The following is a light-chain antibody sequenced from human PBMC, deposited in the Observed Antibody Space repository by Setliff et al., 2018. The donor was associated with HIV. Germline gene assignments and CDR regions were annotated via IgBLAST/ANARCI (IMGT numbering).Light chain of an antibody. V-gene: IGLV1-51*01. CDR2: DND. CDR3: GTWDSSLSAGV. J-gene: IGLJ1*01. CDR1: SSNIGKNY. Sequence: QSALTQPPSVSAAPGQRVTISCSGSSSNIGKNYLSWYQQLPGTAPKLLIYDNDKRPSGIPDRFSGSKSGTSATLGITELQTGDEADYYCGTWDSSLSAGVFGTGTKV.